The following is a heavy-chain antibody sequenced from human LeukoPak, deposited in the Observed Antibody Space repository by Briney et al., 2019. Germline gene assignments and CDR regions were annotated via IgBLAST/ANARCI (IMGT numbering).Heavy chain of an antibody. CDR1: GGSISSYY. V-gene: IGHV4-4*07. D-gene: IGHD2-15*01. CDR3: ARLYCSGGSCYAGAFDI. CDR2: IYTSGST. Sequence: NPSETLSLTCTVSGGSISSYYWSWIRQPAGKGLEWIGRIYTSGSTNYNPSLKSRITMPVDTSKNQFSLKLSSVTAADTAVYYCARLYCSGGSCYAGAFDIWGQGTMVTVSS. J-gene: IGHJ3*02.